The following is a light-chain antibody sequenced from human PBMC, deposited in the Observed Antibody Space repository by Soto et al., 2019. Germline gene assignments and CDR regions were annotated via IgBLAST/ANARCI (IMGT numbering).Light chain of an antibody. J-gene: IGKJ5*01. V-gene: IGKV1-39*01. CDR3: QQSDSTPT. CDR1: QSISSY. CDR2: AAS. Sequence: IQLTHSPSSLSASVGDRVTITCRASQSISSYLNWYQQKPGEAPKLLIYAASSLQSGVPSRFSGSGSGTDFTLTISSLQPEDFATYYCQQSDSTPTFGQGTRLEIK.